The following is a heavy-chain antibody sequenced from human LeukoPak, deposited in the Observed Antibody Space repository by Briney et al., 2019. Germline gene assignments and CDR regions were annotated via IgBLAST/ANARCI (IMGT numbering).Heavy chain of an antibody. Sequence: SLRLSCAASGFTFDDYAMNWVRQAPGKGLEWVSGISWNSGSIGYADSVKGRFTISRDNAKTSLYLQMNSLRAEDMALYYCENDMVRHSSGYFSFDYWGQGTLVTVSS. CDR1: GFTFDDYA. CDR3: ENDMVRHSSGYFSFDY. J-gene: IGHJ4*02. D-gene: IGHD3-22*01. CDR2: ISWNSGSI. V-gene: IGHV3-9*03.